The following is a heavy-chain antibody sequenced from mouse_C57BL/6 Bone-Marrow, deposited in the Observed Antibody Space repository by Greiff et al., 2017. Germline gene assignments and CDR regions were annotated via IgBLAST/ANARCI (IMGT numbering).Heavy chain of an antibody. CDR2: ISYDGSN. CDR1: SYSITSGYY. V-gene: IGHV3-6*01. CDR3: ARDRYDGYPS. Sequence: ESGPGLVKPSQSLSLTCSVTSYSITSGYYWNWIRQFPGNKLEWMGYISYDGSNNYNPSLKNRISITRDTSKNQFFLKLNSVTTEDTATYYCARDRYDGYPSWGTGTTVTVSS. D-gene: IGHD2-3*01. J-gene: IGHJ1*03.